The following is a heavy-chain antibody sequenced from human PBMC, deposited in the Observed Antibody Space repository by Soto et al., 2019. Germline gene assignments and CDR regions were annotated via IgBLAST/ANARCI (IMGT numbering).Heavy chain of an antibody. D-gene: IGHD4-17*01. Sequence: SLTCAVSSGSISSSNWWSWVRQPPGKGLEWIGEIYHSGSTNYNPSLKSRVTISVDKSKNQFSLKLSSVTAADTAVHYCARVGRDYGDYDYFDYWGQGTLVTVSS. V-gene: IGHV4-4*02. CDR2: IYHSGST. CDR1: SGSISSSNW. J-gene: IGHJ4*02. CDR3: ARVGRDYGDYDYFDY.